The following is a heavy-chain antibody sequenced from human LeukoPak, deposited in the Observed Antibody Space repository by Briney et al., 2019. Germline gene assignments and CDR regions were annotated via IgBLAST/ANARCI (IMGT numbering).Heavy chain of an antibody. D-gene: IGHD4-11*01. CDR3: ARGFYSPHY. CDR1: GGSVNSGSYY. V-gene: IGHV4-61*01. J-gene: IGHJ4*02. Sequence: SETLSLTCSVSGGSVNSGSYYWSWIRQPPGKGLEWIGYIYYSGRTYYNPPLKSRITISVDTSKNQFSLKLSSVTAADTAVYYCARGFYSPHYWGQGTLVSVSS. CDR2: IYYSGRT.